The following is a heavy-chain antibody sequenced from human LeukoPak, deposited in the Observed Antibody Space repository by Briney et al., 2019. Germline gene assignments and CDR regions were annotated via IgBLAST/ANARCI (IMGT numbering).Heavy chain of an antibody. Sequence: TSEILSLTCAVYGGSFSGYYWSWIRQPPGKGLEWIGEINHSGSTNYNPSLKSRVTISVDTSKNQFSLKLSSVTAADTAVYYCARRFLYYYYMDVWGKGTTVTVSS. V-gene: IGHV4-34*01. CDR3: ARRFLYYYYMDV. D-gene: IGHD3-10*01. J-gene: IGHJ6*03. CDR2: INHSGST. CDR1: GGSFSGYY.